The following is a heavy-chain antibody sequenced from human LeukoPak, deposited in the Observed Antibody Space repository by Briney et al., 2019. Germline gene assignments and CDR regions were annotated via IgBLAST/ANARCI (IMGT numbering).Heavy chain of an antibody. J-gene: IGHJ4*02. D-gene: IGHD6-13*01. CDR2: INPASGST. CDR3: ASPLAAAVY. V-gene: IGHV1-2*02. CDR1: GYSFTGYF. Sequence: GASVKVSCKASGYSFTGYFIHWMRQQAPGQGLEWVGWINPASGSTNYAQKFQGRVTMTRDTSISTAYMELSRLRSDDTAVYYCASPLAAAVYWGQGTLVTVSS.